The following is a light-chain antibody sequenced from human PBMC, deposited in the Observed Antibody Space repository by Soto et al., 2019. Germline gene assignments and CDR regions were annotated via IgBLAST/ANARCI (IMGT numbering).Light chain of an antibody. CDR2: SDN. V-gene: IGLV1-44*01. J-gene: IGLJ3*02. Sequence: QSVLTQPPSASGTPGQRVTISCSGSSSNLGSNSVNWYQQVPGTAPKLLISSDNQRPSWVPDRFSGSQSGTSASLAISGLQSEDEADYHCGAWDDSLNGWVFGGGTKLTVL. CDR1: SSNLGSNS. CDR3: GAWDDSLNGWV.